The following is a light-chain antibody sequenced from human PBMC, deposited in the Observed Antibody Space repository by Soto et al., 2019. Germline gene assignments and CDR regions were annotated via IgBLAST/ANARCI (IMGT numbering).Light chain of an antibody. J-gene: IGLJ1*01. Sequence: QSALTQPPSVSGSPGQSVTISCTGSESDFATHNSVSWYQQAPGTAPKLIIFEFNNRPSGVPDRFAESKSGNTASLTISGLRPEDEADYYCSSYISSITSHVFGTGTKVTVL. V-gene: IGLV2-18*02. CDR2: EFN. CDR1: ESDFATHNS. CDR3: SSYISSITSHV.